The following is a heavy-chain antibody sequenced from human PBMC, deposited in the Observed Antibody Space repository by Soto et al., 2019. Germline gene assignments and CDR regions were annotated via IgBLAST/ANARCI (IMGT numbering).Heavy chain of an antibody. J-gene: IGHJ3*02. V-gene: IGHV1-69*13. D-gene: IGHD3-22*01. CDR3: AREVDYYDSSGYSVPQAFDI. CDR2: IIPIFGTA. Sequence: SVKVSCKASGGTFSGYAISWVRQAPGQGLEWMGGIIPIFGTANYAQKFQGRVTITADESTSTAYMELSSLRSEDTAVYYCAREVDYYDSSGYSVPQAFDIWGQGTMVTVSS. CDR1: GGTFSGYA.